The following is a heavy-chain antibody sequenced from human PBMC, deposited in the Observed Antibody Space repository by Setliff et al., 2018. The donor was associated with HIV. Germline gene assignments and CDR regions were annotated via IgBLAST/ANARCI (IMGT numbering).Heavy chain of an antibody. Sequence: PGGSLRLSCSASGFPFSNYAMAWVRQAPGRGLDWVAVITGSGWAPYYAHSVKGRFTISRDNSRDTLYLEMNNLIAEDTSLYYCAKDYTPTFWEYNWFDVWGQGTQVTVSS. CDR3: AKDYTPTFWEYNWFDV. CDR2: ITGSGWAP. CDR1: GFPFSNYA. J-gene: IGHJ5*02. D-gene: IGHD3-16*01. V-gene: IGHV3-23*01.